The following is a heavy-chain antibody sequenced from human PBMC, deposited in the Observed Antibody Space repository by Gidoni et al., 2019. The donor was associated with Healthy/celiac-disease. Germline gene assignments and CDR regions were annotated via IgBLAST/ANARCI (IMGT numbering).Heavy chain of an antibody. Sequence: QVQLQQWGAGLLKPSETLSLTCAVYGGSFSGYYWSWIRQPPGKGLEWIGEINHSGSTNYNPSLKSRVTISVDTSKNQFSLKLSSVTAADTAVYYCARGKYYDSSGYVRLPYYYYGMDVWGQGTTVTVSS. CDR1: GGSFSGYY. V-gene: IGHV4-34*01. CDR2: INHSGST. D-gene: IGHD3-22*01. CDR3: ARGKYYDSSGYVRLPYYYYGMDV. J-gene: IGHJ6*02.